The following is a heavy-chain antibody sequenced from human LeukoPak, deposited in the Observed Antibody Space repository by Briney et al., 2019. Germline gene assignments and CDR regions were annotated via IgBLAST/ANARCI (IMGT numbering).Heavy chain of an antibody. D-gene: IGHD5-12*01. J-gene: IGHJ6*02. Sequence: RSGGSLRLSCAASGFTVSSNYMRWVRQAPGKGLEWVSVIYSGGGTYYADDVKGGFTISSHNYKNTPYLLMKSLMTADKAVYYCAKDKRGYSGSTYYYYGMDVWGQGTTVTVSS. CDR2: IYSGGGT. CDR3: AKDKRGYSGSTYYYYGMDV. V-gene: IGHV3-53*04. CDR1: GFTVSSNY.